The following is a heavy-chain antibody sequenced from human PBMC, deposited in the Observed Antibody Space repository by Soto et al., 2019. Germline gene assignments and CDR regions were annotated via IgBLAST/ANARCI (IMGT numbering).Heavy chain of an antibody. J-gene: IGHJ5*02. CDR2: IYTKERT. CDR3: ARDDYKDGGNNWFDP. V-gene: IGHV4-4*07. D-gene: IGHD3-16*01. Sequence: SETLSLTCTVSGGSFTNYYWSWIRQPAGKGLEWIGRIYTKERTNYNLSFRNRVTMSVDTSKNQFSLKLDAVTAADTAVYYCARDDYKDGGNNWFDPWGQGTLVTVSS. CDR1: GGSFTNYY.